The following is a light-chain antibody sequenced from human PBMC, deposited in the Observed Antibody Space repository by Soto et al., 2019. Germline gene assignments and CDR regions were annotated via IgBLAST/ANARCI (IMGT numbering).Light chain of an antibody. CDR1: QGISSF. J-gene: IGKJ3*01. CDR2: GAS. CDR3: QQLNSFPIP. V-gene: IGKV1-9*01. Sequence: IQLTQSPSSLSASVGDRVTITCRASQGISSFLAWYQQKPGTAPKLLIYGASTLQSGVPSRFSGSGSGTDFTLTISSLQPEDFATYYCQQLNSFPIPFGPGTKVEIK.